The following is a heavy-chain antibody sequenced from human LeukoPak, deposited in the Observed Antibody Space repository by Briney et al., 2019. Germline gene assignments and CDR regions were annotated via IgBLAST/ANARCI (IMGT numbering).Heavy chain of an antibody. J-gene: IGHJ4*01. CDR2: IRYDGSNK. CDR3: ASDSPNTVNAPQYVDS. V-gene: IGHV3-30*02. D-gene: IGHD4-17*01. CDR1: GFTFSSYG. Sequence: GGSLRLSCAASGFTFSSYGMHWVRQAPGKGLEWVAFIRYDGSNKYYADSVKGRFTISRDNSKNTLYLQMNSLRAEDTAVYYCASDSPNTVNAPQYVDSWGHATLVNGSS.